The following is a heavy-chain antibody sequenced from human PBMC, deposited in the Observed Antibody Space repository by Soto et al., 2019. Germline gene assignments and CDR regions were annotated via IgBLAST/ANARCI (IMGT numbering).Heavy chain of an antibody. CDR2: IIPIFGTA. CDR3: ARVQTIFGAQGLFDY. CDR1: GGTFSSYA. V-gene: IGHV1-69*06. Sequence: GASVKVSCKASGGTFSSYAISWVRQAPGQGLEWMGGIIPIFGTANYAQKFQGRVTITADKSTSTAYMELSSLRSEDTAVYYCARVQTIFGAQGLFDYWGQGTLVTVSS. J-gene: IGHJ4*02. D-gene: IGHD3-3*01.